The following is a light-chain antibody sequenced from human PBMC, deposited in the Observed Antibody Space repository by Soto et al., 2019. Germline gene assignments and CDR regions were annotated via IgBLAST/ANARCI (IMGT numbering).Light chain of an antibody. V-gene: IGLV2-14*02. CDR2: EGS. Sequence: QSALTQPASVSGSPGQSITISCTGTSSDIGGSILVSWYQQEPGKAPKLMIYEGSKRPSGVSNRFSGSKSGNTASLTISGLQAEDEADYYCSSYTSSSTLVFGGGTQLTVL. J-gene: IGLJ3*02. CDR1: SSDIGGSIL. CDR3: SSYTSSSTLV.